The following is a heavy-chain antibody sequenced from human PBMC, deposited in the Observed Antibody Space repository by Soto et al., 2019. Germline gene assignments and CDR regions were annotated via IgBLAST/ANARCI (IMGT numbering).Heavy chain of an antibody. V-gene: IGHV4-61*01. CDR3: AKDDSTGDPYGMDV. D-gene: IGHD2-21*02. Sequence: SETLSLTCTVSGGSVSSGSYYWSWIRQPPGKGLEWIGYIYYSGSTNYNPSLKSRVTISVDTSKNQFSLKLSSVTAEDTAVYYCAKDDSTGDPYGMDVWGQGTTVTVSS. CDR1: GGSVSSGSYY. J-gene: IGHJ6*02. CDR2: IYYSGST.